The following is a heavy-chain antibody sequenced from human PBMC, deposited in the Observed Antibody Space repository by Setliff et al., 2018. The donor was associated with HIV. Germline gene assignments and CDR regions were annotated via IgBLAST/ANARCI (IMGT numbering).Heavy chain of an antibody. D-gene: IGHD6-19*01. Sequence: SETLSLTCAAYGGSFSGYYWTWIRQPPGKGLEWIGEITHSGSTNYNPSLETRVTISVDTSKNQFSLKLSSVTAADTAVYYCAKGVAGLQYYYYYTDVWGKGTTVTVSS. V-gene: IGHV4-34*01. CDR2: ITHSGST. J-gene: IGHJ6*03. CDR3: AKGVAGLQYYYYYTDV. CDR1: GGSFSGYY.